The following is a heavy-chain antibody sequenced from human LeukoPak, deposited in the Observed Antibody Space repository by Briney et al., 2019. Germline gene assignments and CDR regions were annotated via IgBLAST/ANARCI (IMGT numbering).Heavy chain of an antibody. J-gene: IGHJ4*02. CDR1: GFTFSSYG. D-gene: IGHD1-26*01. V-gene: IGHV3-30*02. CDR2: ISYDGSNK. CDR3: AKDRGGSYYDY. Sequence: GGSLRLSCAASGFTFSSYGMHWVRQAPGKGLEWVAVISYDGSNKYYADSVKGRFTISRDNSKNTLYLQMNSLRAEDTAVYYCAKDRGGSYYDYWGQGTLVTVSS.